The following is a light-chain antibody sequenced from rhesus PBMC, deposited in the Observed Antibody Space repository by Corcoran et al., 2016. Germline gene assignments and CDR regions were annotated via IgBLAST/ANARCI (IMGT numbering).Light chain of an antibody. CDR1: QSLVHSNGNTY. Sequence: DVVMTQSPLSLSISPGQPASISCRSSQSLVHSNGNTYLSWYHQKPGQPPRLLIYQVSNRYSGVPDNFSGNVAGTDFTLKISRAAAEVVGVYYCGHGSQLPPLTFGQGTKVEIK. CDR3: GHGSQLPPLT. CDR2: QVS. V-gene: IGKV2-64*01. J-gene: IGKJ1*01.